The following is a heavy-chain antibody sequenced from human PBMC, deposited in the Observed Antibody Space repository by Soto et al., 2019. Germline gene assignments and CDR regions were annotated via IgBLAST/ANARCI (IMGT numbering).Heavy chain of an antibody. CDR2: ISYDGSNK. J-gene: IGHJ4*02. D-gene: IGHD6-19*01. CDR1: GFTFSRYG. V-gene: IGHV3-30*18. Sequence: GGSLRLSCAASGFTFSRYGMHWVRQAPGKGLEWVAVISYDGSNKYYADSVKGRFTISRDNSKNTLYLQMNSLRAVDTAVYYCAKDLEQSLFDYWGQGTLVTVSS. CDR3: AKDLEQSLFDY.